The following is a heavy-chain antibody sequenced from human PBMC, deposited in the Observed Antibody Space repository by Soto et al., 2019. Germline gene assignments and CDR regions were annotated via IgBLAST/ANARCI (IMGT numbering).Heavy chain of an antibody. V-gene: IGHV1-18*01. CDR1: GYTFTTYG. CDR2: ISPYDGDT. J-gene: IGHJ5*02. CDR3: AREHGGSYQADSFDP. Sequence: QVQLVPSGVEVKKPGASVKVSCKASGYTFTTYGISWVRQAPGQGLERMGWISPYDGDTNYADTLQGRVTLTTDTSTSTAYMELRSLRSDATAMYYCAREHGGSYQADSFDPWGPGTLVIVSS. D-gene: IGHD1-26*01.